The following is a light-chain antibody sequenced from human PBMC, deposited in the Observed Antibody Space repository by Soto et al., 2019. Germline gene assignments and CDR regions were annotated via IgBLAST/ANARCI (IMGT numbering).Light chain of an antibody. J-gene: IGLJ3*02. CDR3: ETWDSNTRV. Sequence: QSVLTQSSSASACLGSSVKLTCTLSSGHSSYIIAWHQQQPGKAPRYLMKLEGSGSYNKGSGVPDRFSGSSSGPDRYLTISNLQSEDEADYYCETWDSNTRVFGGRTKLTVL. V-gene: IGLV4-60*03. CDR2: LEGSGSY. CDR1: SGHSSYI.